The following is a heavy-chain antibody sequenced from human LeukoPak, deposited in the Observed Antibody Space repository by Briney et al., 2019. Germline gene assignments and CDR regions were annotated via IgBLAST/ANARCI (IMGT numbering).Heavy chain of an antibody. V-gene: IGHV4-59*01. CDR1: GGSISNYY. D-gene: IGHD6-19*01. CDR2: IYDSGST. CDR3: ARGYSSGWYHFDF. Sequence: SETLSLTCTVSGGSISNYYWSWIRQPPGKGLEWIGYIYDSGSTNYNPSLKSRLTISVDTSKNQFSLKLSSVTAADTAVYYSARGYSSGWYHFDFWGQGALVTVPS. J-gene: IGHJ4*02.